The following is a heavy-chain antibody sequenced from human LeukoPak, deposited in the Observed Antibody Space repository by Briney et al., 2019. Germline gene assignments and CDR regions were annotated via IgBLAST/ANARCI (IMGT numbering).Heavy chain of an antibody. CDR3: ARLRRSRLAEFDY. V-gene: IGHV4-34*01. CDR1: GGSFSGYY. CDR2: INHSGST. Sequence: SETLSLTCAVYGGSFSGYYLRLIRQPPGEGLEWIGEINHSGSTNYNPSLKSRVTISVDTSKNQFSLKLSSLTAADTAVYYCARLRRSRLAEFDYWGQGTLVTVSS. J-gene: IGHJ4*02. D-gene: IGHD3-3*02.